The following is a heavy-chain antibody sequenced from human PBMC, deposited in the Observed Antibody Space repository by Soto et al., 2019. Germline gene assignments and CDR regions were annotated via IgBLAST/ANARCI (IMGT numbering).Heavy chain of an antibody. J-gene: IGHJ4*02. D-gene: IGHD6-19*01. Sequence: TSETLSLTCTVSGGSISSSSYYWGWIRQPPGKGLEWIGSIYYSGSTYYNPSLKSRVTISVDTSKNQFSLKLSSVTAADTAVYYCASRPSPGYSSGWYYFDYWGQGTLVTVSS. CDR1: GGSISSSSYY. CDR3: ASRPSPGYSSGWYYFDY. CDR2: IYYSGST. V-gene: IGHV4-39*01.